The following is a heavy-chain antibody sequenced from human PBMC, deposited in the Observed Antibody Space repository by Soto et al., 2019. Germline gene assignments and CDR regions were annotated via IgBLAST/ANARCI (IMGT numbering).Heavy chain of an antibody. Sequence: QVQLVQSGAEVKKPGASVKVSCKASGYTFTSYGFSWVRQAPGQGLEWMGWINGYTGNTHYAQKFQGGVTMTTDTSTSTDYMELGTLISDDTAVYYCARSWVTGKGGMDVWGQGTTVTVSS. CDR2: INGYTGNT. V-gene: IGHV1-18*01. D-gene: IGHD3-16*01. CDR3: ARSWVTGKGGMDV. J-gene: IGHJ6*02. CDR1: GYTFTSYG.